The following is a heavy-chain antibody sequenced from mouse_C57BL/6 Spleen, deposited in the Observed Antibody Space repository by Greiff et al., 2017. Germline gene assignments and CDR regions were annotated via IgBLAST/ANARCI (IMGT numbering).Heavy chain of an antibody. J-gene: IGHJ3*01. CDR3: ARIHGSSSFAY. CDR2: INPNNGGT. V-gene: IGHV1-26*01. D-gene: IGHD1-1*01. Sequence: VQLKQSGPELVKPGASVKISCKASGYTFTDYYMNWVKQSHGKSLEWIGDINPNNGGTSYNQKFKGKATLTVDKSSSTAYMELRSLTSEDSAVYYCARIHGSSSFAYWGQGTLVTVSA. CDR1: GYTFTDYY.